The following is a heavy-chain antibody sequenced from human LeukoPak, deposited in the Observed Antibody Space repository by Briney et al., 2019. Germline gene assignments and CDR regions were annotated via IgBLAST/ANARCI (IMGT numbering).Heavy chain of an antibody. J-gene: IGHJ5*02. CDR2: IYSGGST. CDR1: GFAVSSNY. V-gene: IGHV3-53*01. CDR3: ARDSTDGDYDWFDP. Sequence: GGSLRLSCAASGFAVSSNYMSWVRQAPGKGLEWVSVIYSGGSTYYADSVKGRFTISRDNSKNTLYLQMNSLRAEDTAVYYCARDSTDGDYDWFDPWGQGTLVTVSS. D-gene: IGHD4-17*01.